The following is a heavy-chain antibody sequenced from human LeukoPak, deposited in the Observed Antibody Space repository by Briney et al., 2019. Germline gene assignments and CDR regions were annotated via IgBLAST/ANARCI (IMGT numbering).Heavy chain of an antibody. CDR3: ARRGYDSSGYYIVY. V-gene: IGHV4-39*01. D-gene: IGHD3-22*01. CDR1: GGSISSSSYY. J-gene: IGHJ4*02. Sequence: PSETLSLTCTVSGGSISSSSYYWGWIRHPQGKGLEWIGSIYYSGSTYYNPSLKSRVTISADTSKHQFSLKLSSVTAADTAVYYCARRGYDSSGYYIVYWGQGTLVTVSS. CDR2: IYYSGST.